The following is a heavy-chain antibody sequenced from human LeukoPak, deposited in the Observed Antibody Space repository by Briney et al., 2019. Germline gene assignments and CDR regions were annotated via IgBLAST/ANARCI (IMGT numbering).Heavy chain of an antibody. CDR1: GYTFTSYG. D-gene: IGHD2-2*02. CDR3: ARDRYTIFKYSAGY. V-gene: IGHV1-18*01. CDR2: ISAYNGNT. J-gene: IGHJ4*02. Sequence: GASVKVSCKASGYTFTSYGISWVRQAPGQGLEWMGWISAYNGNTNYAQKLQGRVTMTTDTSTSTAYMELRSLRSDDTAVYYCARDRYTIFKYSAGYWGQGTLVTVSS.